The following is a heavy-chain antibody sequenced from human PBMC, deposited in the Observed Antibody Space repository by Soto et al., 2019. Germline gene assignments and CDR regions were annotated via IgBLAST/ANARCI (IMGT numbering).Heavy chain of an antibody. CDR2: INLNSGGT. CDR3: ASAPPYYGISGYLEV. V-gene: IGHV1-2*02. CDR1: GHYFSGYY. D-gene: IGHD3-22*01. J-gene: IGHJ4*02. Sequence: QVQLVQSGAEVKKTGASVKVSCEAPGHYFSGYYMYWVRQAPGHGLEWMGWINLNSGGTNYAQKFQGRVTMTRDTSITTGYMDLIGLTSDDTAVYYGASAPPYYGISGYLEVWGLGTLVTVSS.